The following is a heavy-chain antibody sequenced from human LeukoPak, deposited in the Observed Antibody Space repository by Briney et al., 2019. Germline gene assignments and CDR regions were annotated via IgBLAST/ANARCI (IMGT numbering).Heavy chain of an antibody. J-gene: IGHJ3*02. CDR3: ARDQGTTGNGVDI. D-gene: IGHD1-1*01. CDR2: IYHSGST. Sequence: SETLSLTCTVSGGSISSSSYYWGWIRQPPGKGLEWIGSIYHSGSTYYNPSLKSRVTISVDRSKNQFSLKLSSVTAADTAVYYCARDQGTTGNGVDIWGQGTMVTVSS. V-gene: IGHV4-39*07. CDR1: GGSISSSSYY.